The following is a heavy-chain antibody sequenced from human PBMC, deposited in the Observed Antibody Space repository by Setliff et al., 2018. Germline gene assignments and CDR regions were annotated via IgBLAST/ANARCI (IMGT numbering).Heavy chain of an antibody. V-gene: IGHV1-18*01. J-gene: IGHJ4*02. D-gene: IGHD3-10*01. CDR1: GYTFVDYG. CDR3: SRLVRFCTRTVCQRLSGDDF. CDR2: ISPYSGNA. Sequence: VASVKVSCKASGYTFVDYGVTWVRHAPGQGLEWVGWISPYSGNAYSAPKFQGRLSLTTDTSTTTAYLELRSLRSDDSAVYFCSRLVRFCTRTVCQRLSGDDFWGQGTRVTVSS.